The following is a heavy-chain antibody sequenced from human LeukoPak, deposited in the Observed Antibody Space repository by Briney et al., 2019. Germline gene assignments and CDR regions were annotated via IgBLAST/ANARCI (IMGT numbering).Heavy chain of an antibody. CDR1: GFTFSSYA. Sequence: GGSLRLSCAASGFTFSSYAMSWVRQAPGEGLEWVSAISGSGGSTYYADSVKGRFTTSRDNSKNTLYLQMNSLRAEDTAVYYCAKGRYYDFWSGYYTDNWFDPWGQGTLVTVSS. J-gene: IGHJ5*02. D-gene: IGHD3-3*01. V-gene: IGHV3-23*01. CDR3: AKGRYYDFWSGYYTDNWFDP. CDR2: ISGSGGST.